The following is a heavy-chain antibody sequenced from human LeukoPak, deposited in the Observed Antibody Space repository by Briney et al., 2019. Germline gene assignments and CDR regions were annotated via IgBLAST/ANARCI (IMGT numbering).Heavy chain of an antibody. D-gene: IGHD2-15*01. J-gene: IGHJ4*02. CDR2: ISGSGGST. Sequence: PGGSLRLSCAASGFTFSSYAVSWVRQAPGKGLEWVSVISGSGGSTCYADSVKGRFTISRDNSKNTLYLQMNSLRAEDTAVYYCAKDYCSGGSCYSGHEYWGQGTLVTVSS. CDR3: AKDYCSGGSCYSGHEY. V-gene: IGHV3-23*01. CDR1: GFTFSSYA.